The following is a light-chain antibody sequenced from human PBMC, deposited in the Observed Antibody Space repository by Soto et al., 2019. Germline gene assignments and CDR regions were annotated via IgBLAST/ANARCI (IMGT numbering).Light chain of an antibody. J-gene: IGKJ1*01. Sequence: DIQMTQSPSFLSASVGDKVTITFRATESVSKWLAWYQEKPGNPPRPLIYDASTLESGVPSRFSGSGSGTEFTLTISSLQADDFAIYYCQQYNSYSWTFGQGTKVDIK. CDR1: ESVSKW. V-gene: IGKV1-5*01. CDR3: QQYNSYSWT. CDR2: DAS.